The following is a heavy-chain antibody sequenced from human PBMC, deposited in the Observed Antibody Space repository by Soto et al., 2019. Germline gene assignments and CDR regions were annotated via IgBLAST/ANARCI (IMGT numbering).Heavy chain of an antibody. V-gene: IGHV4-31*03. CDR2: IYYSGST. D-gene: IGHD2-15*01. CDR1: GGSISSGGYY. Sequence: SETLSLTCTVSGGSISSGGYYWSWIRQHPGKGLEWIGYIYYSGSTYYNPSLKSRVTISVDTSKNQFSLKLSSVTAADTAVYYCATIVVVAATHAFDIWGQGTMVTVSS. J-gene: IGHJ3*02. CDR3: ATIVVVAATHAFDI.